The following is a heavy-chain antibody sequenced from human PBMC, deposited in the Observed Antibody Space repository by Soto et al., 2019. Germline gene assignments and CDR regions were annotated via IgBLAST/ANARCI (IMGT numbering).Heavy chain of an antibody. D-gene: IGHD5-18*01. J-gene: IGHJ4*02. Sequence: ELQLVESGGGLVQPGGSLRLSCAASGFTFTTYWMSWVPQAPGKGLEWVAHIKPDGSETYYVDSVKGRFTISRDNAKNSLSLQMNSLRVEDTALYYWAGWAGYNYWGPGTLVTVSS. CDR2: IKPDGSET. V-gene: IGHV3-7*05. CDR1: GFTFTTYW. CDR3: AGWAGYNY.